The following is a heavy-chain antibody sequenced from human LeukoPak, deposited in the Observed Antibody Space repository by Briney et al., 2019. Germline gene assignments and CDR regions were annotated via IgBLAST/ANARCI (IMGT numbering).Heavy chain of an antibody. J-gene: IGHJ6*02. V-gene: IGHV4-59*12. CDR2: MYYSGNT. Sequence: PSETLSLTCNVSGGSISSYYWSWIRQPPGKGLEWIGYMYYSGNTNYNPSLKSRVTTSVDTSKNQFSLKLSSVTAADTAVYYCARGFDWSYYYYGMDVWGQGTTVTVSS. CDR1: GGSISSYY. CDR3: ARGFDWSYYYYGMDV. D-gene: IGHD3-9*01.